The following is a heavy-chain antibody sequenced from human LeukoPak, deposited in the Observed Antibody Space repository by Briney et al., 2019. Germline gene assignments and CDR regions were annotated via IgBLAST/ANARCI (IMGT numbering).Heavy chain of an antibody. CDR2: IWHDGSHK. Sequence: GGSLRLSWAAPEFSFDTYAMHWVRQAPGQGREWVALIWHDGSHKFYSNSVRGQFTISRDNSKNTVYLQMNNLRPDDTAVYYCAREMFGSGSYPDFWGQGTLVTVSS. D-gene: IGHD3-10*01. CDR3: AREMFGSGSYPDF. J-gene: IGHJ4*02. V-gene: IGHV3-33*01. CDR1: EFSFDTYA.